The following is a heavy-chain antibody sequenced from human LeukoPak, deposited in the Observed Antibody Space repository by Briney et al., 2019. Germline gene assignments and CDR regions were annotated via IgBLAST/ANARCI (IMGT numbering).Heavy chain of an antibody. CDR3: ARDTYYYDSSGYYQWYFDY. D-gene: IGHD3-22*01. CDR1: GSTFGDYY. Sequence: GGSLRLSCEASGSTFGDYYMSWIRQAPGKGLEWVAYIGSGGSTIHYAESVKGRFTISRDNAKNSLYLQMNSLRAEDTAVYYCARDTYYYDSSGYYQWYFDYWGQGTLVTVSS. J-gene: IGHJ4*02. CDR2: IGSGGSTI. V-gene: IGHV3-11*04.